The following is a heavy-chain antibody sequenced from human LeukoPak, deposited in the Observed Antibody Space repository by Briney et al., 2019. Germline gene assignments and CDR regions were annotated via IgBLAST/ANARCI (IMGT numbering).Heavy chain of an antibody. CDR2: IYYSGST. CDR3: ARGWLGATSDSDFDY. J-gene: IGHJ4*02. Sequence: PSETLSLTCTVSGGSISSYYWSWLRQPPGKGLEWIGYIYYSGSTNYNPSLKSRVTISVDTSKNQFSLKLSSVTAADTAVYYCARGWLGATSDSDFDYWGQGTLVTVSS. CDR1: GGSISSYY. V-gene: IGHV4-59*01. D-gene: IGHD1-26*01.